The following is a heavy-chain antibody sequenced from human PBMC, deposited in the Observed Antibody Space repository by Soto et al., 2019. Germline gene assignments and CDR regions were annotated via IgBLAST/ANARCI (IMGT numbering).Heavy chain of an antibody. Sequence: ASVKVSCKASGYTFTGYYMHWVLQAPGQGLEWMGWISPNSGGTNYAQKFQGRVTMTRDTSISTAYMELSRLRSDDTAVYYCARYSGSSGKWFDPWGQGTLVTVSS. V-gene: IGHV1-2*02. CDR1: GYTFTGYY. D-gene: IGHD1-26*01. CDR2: ISPNSGGT. J-gene: IGHJ5*02. CDR3: ARYSGSSGKWFDP.